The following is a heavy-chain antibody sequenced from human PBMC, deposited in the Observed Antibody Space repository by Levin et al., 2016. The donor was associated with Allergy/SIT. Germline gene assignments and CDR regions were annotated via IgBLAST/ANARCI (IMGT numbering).Heavy chain of an antibody. CDR3: ARSLRGITIFGVALGY. V-gene: IGHV1-18*01. J-gene: IGHJ4*02. CDR2: ISTFNDDV. Sequence: ASVKVSCKASGYSFTTYGISWVRQAPGQGLEWVGWISTFNDDVHYAQKFQGRVNMTKDTSTTTVHMELRSLGPDDTAVYYCARSLRGITIFGVALGYWGQGTRVTVTS. CDR1: GYSFTTYG. D-gene: IGHD3-3*01.